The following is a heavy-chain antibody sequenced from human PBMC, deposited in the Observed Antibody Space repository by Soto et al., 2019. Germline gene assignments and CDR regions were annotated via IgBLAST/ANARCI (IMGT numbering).Heavy chain of an antibody. CDR3: ASDGGLRIVGATTERYSYGMDV. Sequence: WGSLRLSCEASGFTFYSYSLYWVRQAPGKGLEWVASISIHSNYKYYADSVKGRFTISRYNSKNTLYLRMNSLRAEDTAVYYCASDGGLRIVGATTERYSYGMDVSGNGTTIT. D-gene: IGHD1-26*01. J-gene: IGHJ6*04. CDR2: ISIHSNYK. CDR1: GFTFYSYS. V-gene: IGHV3-21*01.